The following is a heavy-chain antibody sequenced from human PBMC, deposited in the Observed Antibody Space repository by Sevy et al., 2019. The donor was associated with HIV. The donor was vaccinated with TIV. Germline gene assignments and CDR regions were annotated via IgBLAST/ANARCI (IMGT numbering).Heavy chain of an antibody. Sequence: LLQLPETLSLTCAVSGGSINSFFWSWIRQSPGKGLEWIGYVYDSGNSEYNPSLRSRVTISVDTSKKQFSLKLSSVTAADTAVYYCARGGGIYYDSRGFHPQYYFDSWGQGTLVTVSS. D-gene: IGHD3-22*01. CDR3: ARGGGIYYDSRGFHPQYYFDS. CDR1: GGSINSFF. J-gene: IGHJ4*02. V-gene: IGHV4-59*01. CDR2: VYDSGNS.